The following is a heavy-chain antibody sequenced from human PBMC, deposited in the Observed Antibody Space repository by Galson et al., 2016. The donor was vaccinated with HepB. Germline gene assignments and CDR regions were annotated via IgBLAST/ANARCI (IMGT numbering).Heavy chain of an antibody. CDR1: GFTFSTYW. J-gene: IGHJ3*02. V-gene: IGHV3-7*03. CDR2: IKKDESVK. D-gene: IGHD2-15*01. Sequence: SLRLSCAASGFTFSTYWMSWVRQAPGKGLEWVANIKKDESVKNYVDSVQGRFTISRDNAKNSLYLQLDSRRAEDTAVYYCVRDRNYGSGSRWYDLYDIWGHGTMVTVSS. CDR3: VRDRNYGSGSRWYDLYDI.